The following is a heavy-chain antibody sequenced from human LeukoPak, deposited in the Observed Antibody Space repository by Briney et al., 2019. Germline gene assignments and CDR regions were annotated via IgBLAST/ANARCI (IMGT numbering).Heavy chain of an antibody. D-gene: IGHD3-10*01. V-gene: IGHV4-4*07. CDR1: GGSMIDYY. CDR3: AREILVPGVILVNWFDS. Sequence: SETLSLTCTVSGGSMIDYYWNWIRQSAGKGLEYIGRISGGGATSFNPSLQSRITMSVATPKNQFSLQLTSVTAADTAIYYCAREILVPGVILVNWFDSWGQGFLVTVSS. J-gene: IGHJ5*01. CDR2: ISGGGAT.